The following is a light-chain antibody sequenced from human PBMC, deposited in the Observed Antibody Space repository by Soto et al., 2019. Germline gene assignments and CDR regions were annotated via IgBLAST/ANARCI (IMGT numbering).Light chain of an antibody. CDR2: GTI. J-gene: IGKJ1*01. CDR3: QQYGSPLWT. CDR1: QSITSSY. Sequence: EIELTQSPGTLSLSPGERATLSCRASQSITSSYLAWYQQKPGQAPRLLISGTITRATGIPDRFSGSGSGTDFTLTISRLEPEDFAVYYCQQYGSPLWTFGQGTKVDIK. V-gene: IGKV3-20*01.